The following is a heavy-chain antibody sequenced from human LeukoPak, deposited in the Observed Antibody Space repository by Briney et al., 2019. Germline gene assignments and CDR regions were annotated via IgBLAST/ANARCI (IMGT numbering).Heavy chain of an antibody. Sequence: PSETLSLTCAVYGGSFSGYYWSWIRQPPGKGLEWIGEINHSGSTNYNPSLKSRVTILVDTSKNQFSLKLSSVTAADTAVYYCARGRIAVAGTRDYFDYWGQGTLVTVSS. D-gene: IGHD6-19*01. V-gene: IGHV4-34*01. CDR2: INHSGST. J-gene: IGHJ4*02. CDR1: GGSFSGYY. CDR3: ARGRIAVAGTRDYFDY.